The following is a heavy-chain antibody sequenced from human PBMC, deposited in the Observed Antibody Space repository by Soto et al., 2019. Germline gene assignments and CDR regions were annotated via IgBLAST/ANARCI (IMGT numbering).Heavy chain of an antibody. D-gene: IGHD3-9*01. CDR2: INWNSGSL. Sequence: EVQLVESGGGLVQPGRSLRLSCAVSGFTFDDFAVHWVRQAPGKGLKWVSGINWNSGSLAYADSVKGRFTISRDNAKNSLYLHLNSLRTEDTAFYYCAKAPNLVTHWFDPWGQGTLVTVSS. CDR3: AKAPNLVTHWFDP. J-gene: IGHJ5*02. CDR1: GFTFDDFA. V-gene: IGHV3-9*01.